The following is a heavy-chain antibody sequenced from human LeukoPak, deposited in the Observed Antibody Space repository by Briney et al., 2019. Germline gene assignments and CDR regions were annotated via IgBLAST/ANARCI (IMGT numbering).Heavy chain of an antibody. CDR1: GFTFTTNW. V-gene: IGHV3-7*01. Sequence: GGSLRLSCAASGFTFTTNWMTWVRQAPGKGLEWVATINQDGSEKYYVDSVKGRFTISRDNAKNSLFLQMNSLRAEDTAVYFCARGSSNVAARNNWFDPWGQGTLVIVSS. J-gene: IGHJ5*02. D-gene: IGHD6-6*01. CDR2: INQDGSEK. CDR3: ARGSSNVAARNNWFDP.